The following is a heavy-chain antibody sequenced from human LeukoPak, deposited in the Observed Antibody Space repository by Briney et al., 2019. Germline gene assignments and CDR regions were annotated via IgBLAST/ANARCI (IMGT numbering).Heavy chain of an antibody. CDR1: GFTSSSYW. D-gene: IGHD5-18*01. Sequence: GGSLRLSCVPSGFTSSSYWMYWVRQAPGKGLVWVSRISSDGNRLNYADSVKGRFTISRDNAKNTAYLQMNSLKTEDTAVYYCTSLKYSYGGGNYWGQGTLVTVSS. J-gene: IGHJ4*02. CDR2: ISSDGNRL. V-gene: IGHV3-74*01. CDR3: TSLKYSYGGGNY.